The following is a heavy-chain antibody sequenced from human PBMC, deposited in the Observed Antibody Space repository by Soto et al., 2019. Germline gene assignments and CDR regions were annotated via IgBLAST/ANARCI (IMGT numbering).Heavy chain of an antibody. Sequence: QVQLRESGPGLVKPSQTLSLTCTVSGGSISSGGYYWSWIRQHPGKGLEWIGYIYYSGSTYYNPSLKSRVTISVDTSKNQFSLKLSSVTAADTAVYYCARASLPRQGLDYYYYGMDVWGQGTTVTVSS. V-gene: IGHV4-31*03. CDR3: ARASLPRQGLDYYYYGMDV. CDR2: IYYSGST. D-gene: IGHD2-21*01. J-gene: IGHJ6*02. CDR1: GGSISSGGYY.